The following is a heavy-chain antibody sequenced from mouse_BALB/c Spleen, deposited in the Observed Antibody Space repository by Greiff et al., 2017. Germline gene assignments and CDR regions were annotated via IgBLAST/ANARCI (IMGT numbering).Heavy chain of an antibody. CDR1: GFTFSSYA. V-gene: IGHV5-6-5*01. CDR3: AIEAYGRGYFDV. Sequence: EVHLVQSGGGLVKPGGSLKLSCAASGFTFSSYAMSWVRQTPEKRLEWVASISSGGSTYYPDSVKGRFTNSRDNAWNILYLQMSSLRSEDTAMYYCAIEAYGRGYFDVWGAGTTVTVSS. CDR2: ISSGGST. D-gene: IGHD2-1*01. J-gene: IGHJ1*01.